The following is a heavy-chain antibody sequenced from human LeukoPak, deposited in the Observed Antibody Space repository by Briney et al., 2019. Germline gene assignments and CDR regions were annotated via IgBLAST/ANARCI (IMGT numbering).Heavy chain of an antibody. V-gene: IGHV1-69*13. CDR2: IIPIFGTA. CDR3: ARGYYYDSSGYFFFDY. Sequence: SVKVSCKAPGGTFSSYAISWVRQAPGQGLEWMGGIIPIFGTANYAQKFQGRVTITADESTSTAYMELSSLRSEDTAVYYCARGYYYDSSGYFFFDYWGQGTLVTVSS. CDR1: GGTFSSYA. D-gene: IGHD3-22*01. J-gene: IGHJ4*02.